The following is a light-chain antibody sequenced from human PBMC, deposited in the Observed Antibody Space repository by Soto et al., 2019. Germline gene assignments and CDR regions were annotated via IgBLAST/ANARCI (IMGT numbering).Light chain of an antibody. J-gene: IGLJ2*01. CDR1: SSNIGSNT. CDR3: GAWDYSLNGWV. V-gene: IGLV1-44*01. CDR2: FNN. Sequence: QSVLTQPPSASGTPGQSVTISCFGSSSNIGSNTVSWYQQLPGTAPKVLIYFNNQRPSGVPDRFSGSKSGTSASLAISGLQSEDVADYFCGAWDYSLNGWVFGGGTNLTVL.